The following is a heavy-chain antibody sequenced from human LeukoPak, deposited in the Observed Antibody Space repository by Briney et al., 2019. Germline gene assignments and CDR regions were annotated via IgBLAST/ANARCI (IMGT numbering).Heavy chain of an antibody. J-gene: IGHJ5*02. V-gene: IGHV4-59*01. CDR3: ARESNCSGGSCPKNNWFDP. CDR1: GDSISSYY. Sequence: SETLSLTCTVSGDSISSYYWSWIRQTPGKGLEWIGYMYHSGITKYNPSLKSRVTISVDTSKNQFSLELSSVTAADTAVYYCARESNCSGGSCPKNNWFDPWGQGTLVTVSS. D-gene: IGHD2-15*01. CDR2: MYHSGIT.